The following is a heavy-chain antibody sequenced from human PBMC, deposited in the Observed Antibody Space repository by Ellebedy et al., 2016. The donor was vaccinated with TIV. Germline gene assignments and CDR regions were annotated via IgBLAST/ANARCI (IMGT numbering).Heavy chain of an antibody. CDR3: TKGSSSGFNYDRVGCQY. CDR1: GFTFGSFA. V-gene: IGHV3-23*01. J-gene: IGHJ4*02. CDR2: ISVGGVNT. D-gene: IGHD3-22*01. Sequence: GESLKISCAASGFTFGSFAMHWVRQAPGKGLEWLSVISVGGVNTYSAASVKGRFTITRDNFKNTLFLQVNRLRAEDTAVYYCTKGSSSGFNYDRVGCQYWGQGTLVTVSS.